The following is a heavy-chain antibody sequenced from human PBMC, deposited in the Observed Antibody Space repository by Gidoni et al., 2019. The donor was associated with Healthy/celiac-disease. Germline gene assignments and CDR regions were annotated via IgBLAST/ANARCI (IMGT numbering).Heavy chain of an antibody. D-gene: IGHD3-22*01. CDR1: GFTFSSYG. CDR3: AKDPYYYDSSGYLDY. Sequence: QVQLVESGGGVVQPGGSLRLSCAASGFTFSSYGMHWVRQAPGKGLEWVAVISYDGSNKYYADSVKGRFTISRDNSKNTLYLQMNSLRAEDTAVYYCAKDPYYYDSSGYLDYWGQGTLVTVSS. CDR2: ISYDGSNK. J-gene: IGHJ4*02. V-gene: IGHV3-30*18.